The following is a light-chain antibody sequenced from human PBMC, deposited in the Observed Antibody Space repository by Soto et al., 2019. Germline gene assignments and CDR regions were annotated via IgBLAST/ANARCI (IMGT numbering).Light chain of an antibody. CDR3: QVWDNGVV. CDR2: YDD. CDR1: NIGSKS. J-gene: IGLJ2*01. V-gene: IGLV3-21*04. Sequence: SYVLTQPPSVSVAPGKTAKMTCGGDNIGSKSVHWYQQKPGQAPVLFIYYDDVRPSGIPARVSGSNSGNAATLTISGVEAGDEADYYCQVWDNGVVFGGGTKVTVL.